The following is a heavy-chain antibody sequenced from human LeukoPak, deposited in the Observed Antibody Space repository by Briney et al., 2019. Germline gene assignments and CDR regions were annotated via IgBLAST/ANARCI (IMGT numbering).Heavy chain of an antibody. CDR2: FSGSGGST. CDR1: IFTFSSYA. CDR3: AKVGWVVHRDFWSGYYPPGGDY. V-gene: IGHV3-23*01. D-gene: IGHD3-3*01. Sequence: GGSLRLSCSACIFTFSSYAMSWVRQAPGKGLEWLSAFSGSGGSTYYADSVKGRLTISRDISKHTLYVQMNSLRAEDTAVYYCAKVGWVVHRDFWSGYYPPGGDYWGQGTLVTVSS. J-gene: IGHJ4*02.